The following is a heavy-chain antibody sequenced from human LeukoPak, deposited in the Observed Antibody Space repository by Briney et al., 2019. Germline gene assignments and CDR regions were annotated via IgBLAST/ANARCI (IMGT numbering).Heavy chain of an antibody. CDR3: AREDCSSTSCYRYYYYYYMDV. D-gene: IGHD2-2*02. J-gene: IGHJ6*03. CDR1: GFTFSSYW. CDR2: IKQDGSEK. V-gene: IGHV3-7*01. Sequence: GGSLRLSCAASGFTFSSYWMSWVRQAPGKGLEWVANIKQDGSEKYYVDSVKGRFTISRDNAKNSLYLQMNSLRAEDTAVYYCAREDCSSTSCYRYYYYYYMDVWGKGTTVTVSS.